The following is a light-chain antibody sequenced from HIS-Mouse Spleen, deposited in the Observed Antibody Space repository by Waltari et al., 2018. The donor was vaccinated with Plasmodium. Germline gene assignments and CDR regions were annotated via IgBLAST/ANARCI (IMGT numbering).Light chain of an antibody. CDR1: QSVSSSY. Sequence: EIVLTQSPGTLSLSPWDRATLSCRASQSVSSSYLAWYQQKPGQAPRLLIYGASSRATGIPDRFSGSGSGTDFTLTISRLEPEDFAVYYCQQYGSSPLTFGGGTKVEIK. CDR2: GAS. CDR3: QQYGSSPLT. J-gene: IGKJ4*01. V-gene: IGKV3-20*01.